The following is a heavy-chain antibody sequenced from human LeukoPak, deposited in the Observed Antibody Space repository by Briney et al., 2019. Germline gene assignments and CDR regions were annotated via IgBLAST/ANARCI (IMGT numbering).Heavy chain of an antibody. CDR3: ARPEGSSNWYPLYYYPMDA. J-gene: IGHJ6*02. CDR2: ISGGGGNT. Sequence: PGGSLRLSCAPSGFTLSGYAMSWVRQAPGKGLEWVSGISGGGGNTYYADSVKGRFTISRDTSKNTLYLQMNSLRAEDTAVYYCARPEGSSNWYPLYYYPMDAWGQGTTVTVSS. D-gene: IGHD6-13*01. CDR1: GFTLSGYA. V-gene: IGHV3-23*01.